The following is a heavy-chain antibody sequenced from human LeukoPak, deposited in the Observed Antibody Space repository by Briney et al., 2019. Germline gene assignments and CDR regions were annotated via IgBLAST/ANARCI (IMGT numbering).Heavy chain of an antibody. CDR2: IKQDGNEK. CDR3: VREDRSSYYY. V-gene: IGHV3-7*03. D-gene: IGHD2-15*01. CDR1: GFSFSSWW. J-gene: IGHJ4*02. Sequence: GGSLRLYCAASGFSFSSWWMSWVRQAPGKGLEWVANIKQDGNEKYYVDSVKGRLTIYRDNDKNSLYLQMNSLRAEDTAVYYCVREDRSSYYYWGQGTLVTVPS.